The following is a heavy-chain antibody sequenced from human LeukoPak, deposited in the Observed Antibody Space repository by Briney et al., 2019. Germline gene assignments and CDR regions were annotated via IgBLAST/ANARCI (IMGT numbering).Heavy chain of an antibody. Sequence: SSETLSLTCAVYGASFSGYYWSWIRQPPGKGREWIGEINHSGSTNYNPSLKSRVTISVDTSKNQFSLKLSSVTAADTSMYYCARVVLGIAAVSDYWGQGTLVTVSS. CDR3: ARVVLGIAAVSDY. CDR1: GASFSGYY. J-gene: IGHJ4*02. D-gene: IGHD6-13*01. CDR2: INHSGST. V-gene: IGHV4-34*01.